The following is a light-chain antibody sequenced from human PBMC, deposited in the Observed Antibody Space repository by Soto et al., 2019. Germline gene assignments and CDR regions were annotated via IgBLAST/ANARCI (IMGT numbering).Light chain of an antibody. CDR3: AAWDDSLSGL. CDR1: SYNIGSNY. CDR2: RNN. J-gene: IGLJ2*01. V-gene: IGLV1-47*01. Sequence: QSVLTQPPSASGTPGQRVTISCSGSSYNIGSNYVYWYQHLPGTAPKLLIYRNNERPLGVPDRFSGSKSGTSASLDISGLRSEDEADYYCAAWDDSLSGLFGGGTKLTVL.